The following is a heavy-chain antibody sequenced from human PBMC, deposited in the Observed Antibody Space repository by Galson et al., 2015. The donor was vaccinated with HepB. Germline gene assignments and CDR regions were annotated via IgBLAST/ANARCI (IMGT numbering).Heavy chain of an antibody. J-gene: IGHJ5*02. V-gene: IGHV3-7*01. Sequence: SLRLSCAASGFTFRTSWMTWVGQGPGGGLEGVANIYADGSDGFHVAAVKDRFIISRDNVKTSLYLQMNSLRAEDTGVYYCATDGGWFRLDPWGQGTLVTVSS. CDR2: IYADGSDG. D-gene: IGHD2-15*01. CDR3: ATDGGWFRLDP. CDR1: GFTFRTSW.